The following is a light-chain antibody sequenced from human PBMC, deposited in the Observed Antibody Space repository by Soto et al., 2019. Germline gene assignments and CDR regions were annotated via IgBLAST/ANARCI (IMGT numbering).Light chain of an antibody. CDR3: QQYSHWFT. CDR1: QSINTN. J-gene: IGKJ4*01. V-gene: IGKV3D-15*01. Sequence: EVVLPQSPATLSVSPGERATLSCRASQSINTNLAWYQHKPGQAPRLLIFGASTRATGIPARFGGSGSGTEFTLTISSLQSEDFAVYYCQQYSHWFTLGGGTKVEIK. CDR2: GAS.